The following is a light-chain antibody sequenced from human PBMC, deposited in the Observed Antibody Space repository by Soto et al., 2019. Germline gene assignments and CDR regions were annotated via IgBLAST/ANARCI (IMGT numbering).Light chain of an antibody. CDR1: QSVSSSY. CDR2: DAS. V-gene: IGKV3-20*01. Sequence: EIVLTQSPGTLSLSPGERATLSCRASQSVSSSYLAWYQQKPGQAPRLLIYDASSRATGIPARFSGSRSGTEFSLTISRLEPEDDAVYYCQQYGNTPLFTFGPGTKVEIK. J-gene: IGKJ3*01. CDR3: QQYGNTPLFT.